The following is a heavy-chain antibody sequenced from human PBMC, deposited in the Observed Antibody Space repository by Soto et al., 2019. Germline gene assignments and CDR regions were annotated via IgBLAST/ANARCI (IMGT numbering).Heavy chain of an antibody. D-gene: IGHD2-21*01. Sequence: KHSETLSLTCTVSCGSICSGGYYWSWIRQHPGKGLEWIGYIFYSGSTYYNPSLKSRVTISVDTSKNQFSLKLSSVTAADTAVYYCARAPGEYFDYWGQGTLVNVS. J-gene: IGHJ4*02. CDR2: IFYSGST. CDR3: ARAPGEYFDY. CDR1: CGSICSGGYY. V-gene: IGHV4-31*03.